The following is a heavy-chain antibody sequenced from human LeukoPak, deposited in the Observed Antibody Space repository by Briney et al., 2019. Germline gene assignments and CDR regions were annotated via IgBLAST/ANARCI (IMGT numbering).Heavy chain of an antibody. D-gene: IGHD3-22*01. CDR3: ARDPYYDDSIGYYGECFDY. Sequence: GGSLRLSCAASGFTFSSYSMNWVRQAPGKGLEWVSYISSSRHYIFYAGSVEGRFTISRDNAKNLLFLQMNSLRAEDTAVYFCARDPYYDDSIGYYGECFDYWSQGTLVTASS. CDR1: GFTFSSYS. CDR2: ISSSRHYI. J-gene: IGHJ4*02. V-gene: IGHV3-21*04.